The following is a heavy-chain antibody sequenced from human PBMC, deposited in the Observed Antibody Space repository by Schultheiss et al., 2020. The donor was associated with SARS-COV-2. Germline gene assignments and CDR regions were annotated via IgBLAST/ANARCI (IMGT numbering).Heavy chain of an antibody. CDR1: GYSINSGYY. CDR2: IYYSGSI. D-gene: IGHD4-17*01. V-gene: IGHV4-38-2*01. J-gene: IGHJ4*02. Sequence: SETLSLTCAVSGYSINSGYYWSWIRQPPGKGLEWIGYIYYSGSIYYNPSLKSRVTISVDTSKNQFSLKLTSVTAADTAVYYCARFEGSHDYGDYVDYWGQGTLATVSS. CDR3: ARFEGSHDYGDYVDY.